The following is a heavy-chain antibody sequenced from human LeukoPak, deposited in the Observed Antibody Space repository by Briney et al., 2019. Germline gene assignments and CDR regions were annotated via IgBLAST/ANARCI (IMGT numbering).Heavy chain of an antibody. D-gene: IGHD3-10*02. Sequence: GSLRLSCAASGFTFSSYEMNWVRQAPGKGLEWGSYISSSGRTKYYADSVKGRFIISRDNAKNSLYLQMNSLRAEDTAVYYCAELGITMIGGVWGKGTTVTISS. CDR2: ISSSGRTK. V-gene: IGHV3-48*03. CDR1: GFTFSSYE. CDR3: AELGITMIGGV. J-gene: IGHJ6*04.